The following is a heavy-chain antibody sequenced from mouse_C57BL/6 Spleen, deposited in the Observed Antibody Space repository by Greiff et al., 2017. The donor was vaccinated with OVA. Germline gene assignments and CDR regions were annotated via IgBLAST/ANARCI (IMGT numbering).Heavy chain of an antibody. CDR2: ISSGSSTI. D-gene: IGHD1-1*01. CDR3: ASPVVGYAMDY. CDR1: GFTFSDYG. Sequence: EVQRVESGGGLVKPGGSLKLSCAASGFTFSDYGMHWVRQAPEKGLEWVAYISSGSSTIYYADTVKGRFTISRDNAKNTLFLQMTSLRSEDTAMYYCASPVVGYAMDYWGQGTSVTVSS. V-gene: IGHV5-17*01. J-gene: IGHJ4*01.